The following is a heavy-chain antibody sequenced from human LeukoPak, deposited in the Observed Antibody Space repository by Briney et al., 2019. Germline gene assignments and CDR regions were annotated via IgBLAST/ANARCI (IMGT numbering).Heavy chain of an antibody. J-gene: IGHJ4*02. CDR2: ISWNSGSI. V-gene: IGHV3-9*01. D-gene: IGHD3-10*01. CDR3: ARDLYGSGSYYPN. CDR1: GVTFDDYA. Sequence: PGRSLRLSCAASGVTFDDYAMHWVREAPGKGLEWVSGISWNSGSIGYADSVKGRFTISRDNAKNSLYLQMNSLRAEDTAVYYCARDLYGSGSYYPNWDQGTLVTVSS.